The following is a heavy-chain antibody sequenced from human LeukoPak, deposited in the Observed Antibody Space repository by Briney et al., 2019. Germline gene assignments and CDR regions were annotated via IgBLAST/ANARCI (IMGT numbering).Heavy chain of an antibody. Sequence: SVKVSCKASGGTFSSYAISWVRQAPGQGLEWMGGIIPIFGTANYAQKFQGRVTITADESTSTAYMELSGLRSEDTAVYYCARYCSSTSCQLDAFDIWGQGTMVTVSS. J-gene: IGHJ3*02. D-gene: IGHD2-2*01. CDR2: IIPIFGTA. CDR1: GGTFSSYA. V-gene: IGHV1-69*13. CDR3: ARYCSSTSCQLDAFDI.